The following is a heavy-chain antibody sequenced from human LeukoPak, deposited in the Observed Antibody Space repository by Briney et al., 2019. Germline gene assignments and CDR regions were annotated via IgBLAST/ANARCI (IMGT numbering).Heavy chain of an antibody. CDR2: ISGYNGKT. D-gene: IGHD4-11*01. CDR3: ARDRVYDYSNPRGFDY. Sequence: ASVKVSCKASGYPFTSFGISWVRQAPGQGLEWMGWISGYNGKTKYADNLQGRVTMTTDTSTSTAYMELGSLRSDDMAVYYCARDRVYDYSNPRGFDYWGQGTLVTASS. V-gene: IGHV1-18*03. J-gene: IGHJ4*02. CDR1: GYPFTSFG.